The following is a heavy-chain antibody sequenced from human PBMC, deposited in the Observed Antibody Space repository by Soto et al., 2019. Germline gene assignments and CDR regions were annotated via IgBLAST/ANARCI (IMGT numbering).Heavy chain of an antibody. CDR2: ISQSGTT. CDR3: AKKVPAALRLYYFFGLDV. J-gene: IGHJ6*02. Sequence: QVQLQESGPGLVKPSGTLSLTCAVSGASISSDNRWTWVRQPPGEGLEWIGEISQSGTTKYNPSLASRVTISVDKSKNQYSLRLTSMTAADTAVYYGAKKVPAALRLYYFFGLDVWGQGTTVTVSS. CDR1: GASISSDNR. V-gene: IGHV4-4*02. D-gene: IGHD2-15*01.